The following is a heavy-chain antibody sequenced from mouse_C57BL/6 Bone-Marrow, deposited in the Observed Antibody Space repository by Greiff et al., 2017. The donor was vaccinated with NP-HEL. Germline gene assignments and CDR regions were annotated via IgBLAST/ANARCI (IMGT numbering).Heavy chain of an antibody. J-gene: IGHJ1*03. Sequence: QVHVKQPGAELVKPGASVKMSCKASGYTFTSYWITWVKQRPGQGLEWIGDIYPGSGSTNYNEKFKSKATLTVDTSSSTAYMQLSSLTSEDSAVYYCEGQYYYGSSYWYFDVWGTGTTVTVSS. V-gene: IGHV1-55*01. D-gene: IGHD1-1*01. CDR3: EGQYYYGSSYWYFDV. CDR2: IYPGSGST. CDR1: GYTFTSYW.